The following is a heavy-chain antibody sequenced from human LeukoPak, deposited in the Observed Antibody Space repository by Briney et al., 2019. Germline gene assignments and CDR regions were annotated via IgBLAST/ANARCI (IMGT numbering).Heavy chain of an antibody. V-gene: IGHV4-34*01. J-gene: IGHJ4*02. D-gene: IGHD2-2*01. Sequence: SETLSLTCAVYGGSFSGYYWSWIRQPPGKGLEWIGEINHSGSTNYNPSLKSRVTISVDTSKNQFSLKLSSVTAADTAVYYCARTKLGYCSSTSCSTGFDYWGQGTLVTVSS. CDR3: ARTKLGYCSSTSCSTGFDY. CDR1: GGSFSGYY. CDR2: INHSGST.